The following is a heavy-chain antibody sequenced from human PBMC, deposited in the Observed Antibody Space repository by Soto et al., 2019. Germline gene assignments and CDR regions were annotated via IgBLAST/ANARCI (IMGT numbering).Heavy chain of an antibody. CDR1: GFTLNGYA. J-gene: IGHJ6*02. CDR3: ARERSSTSCYRFCGMDV. V-gene: IGHV3-48*01. CDR2: ISSSSSTI. D-gene: IGHD2-2*02. Sequence: PGGSLRLSCVASGFTLNGYAMNWVRQAPGKGLEWVSYISSSSSTIYYADSVKGRFTISRDNAKNSLYLQMNSLRAEDTAVYYCARERSSTSCYRFCGMDVWGQGTTVTVSS.